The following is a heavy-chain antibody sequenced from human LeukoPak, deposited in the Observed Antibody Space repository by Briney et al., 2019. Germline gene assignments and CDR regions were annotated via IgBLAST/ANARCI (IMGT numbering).Heavy chain of an antibody. J-gene: IGHJ3*02. CDR1: GGTFSSYA. CDR2: IIPIFGTA. V-gene: IGHV1-69*05. D-gene: IGHD2-21*01. Sequence: SVKVSCKASGGTFSSYAISWVRQAPGQGLEWMGRIIPIFGTANYAQKFQGRVTITTDESTSTAYMELSSLRSEDTAVYYCATGEAGAFDIWGQRTMVTVSS. CDR3: ATGEAGAFDI.